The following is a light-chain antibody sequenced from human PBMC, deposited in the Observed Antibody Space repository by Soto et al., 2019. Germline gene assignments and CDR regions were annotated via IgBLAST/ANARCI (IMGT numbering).Light chain of an antibody. Sequence: QSALTQPPSVSGSPGQSVTISCTGTSSDVGGYNRVSWYQQPPGKAPKLLIYDVSNRPSGGSTRFSGSKSGNTASLTISGLHAEDEADYYCTSYATASAYVFGPGTKVTVL. CDR3: TSYATASAYV. J-gene: IGLJ1*01. CDR2: DVS. V-gene: IGLV2-18*02. CDR1: SSDVGGYNR.